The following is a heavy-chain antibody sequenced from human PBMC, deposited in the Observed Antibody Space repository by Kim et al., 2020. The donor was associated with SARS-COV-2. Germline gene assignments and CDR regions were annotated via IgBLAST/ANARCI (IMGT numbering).Heavy chain of an antibody. CDR1: GYSISSGYY. CDR3: ARVGDIVATIEKVFDY. J-gene: IGHJ4*01. V-gene: IGHV4-38-2*02. CDR2: IYHSGST. Sequence: SETLSLTCTVSGYSISSGYYWGWIRQPPGKGLEWIGSIYHSGSTYYNPSLKSRVTISVDTSKNQFSLKLSSVTAADTAVYYCARVGDIVATIEKVFDYWG. D-gene: IGHD5-12*01.